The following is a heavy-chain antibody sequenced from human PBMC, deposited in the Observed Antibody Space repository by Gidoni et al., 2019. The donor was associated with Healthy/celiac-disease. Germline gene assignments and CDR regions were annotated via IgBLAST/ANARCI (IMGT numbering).Heavy chain of an antibody. CDR3: ARLYAVAAAPTTPLDGGLCHYFDY. J-gene: IGHJ4*02. D-gene: IGHD3-16*01. CDR1: GYSFNSYW. V-gene: IGHV5-51*01. CDR2: IYPGASDT. Sequence: EVQLVQSGAEVTKPGESLKISCKGSGYSFNSYWIGWVRQMPGKGLEWMGIIYPGASDTRYGPAFQGQVTISAYKSISTAYLQWGSLKASDTAMYYCARLYAVAAAPTTPLDGGLCHYFDYWGQGTLVTVSS.